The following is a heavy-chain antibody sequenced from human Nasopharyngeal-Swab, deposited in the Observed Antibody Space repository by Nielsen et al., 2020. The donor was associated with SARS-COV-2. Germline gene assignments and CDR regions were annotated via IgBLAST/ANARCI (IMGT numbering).Heavy chain of an antibody. CDR3: ARQTIYSFGWFDS. D-gene: IGHD3-3*01. V-gene: IGHV3-20*01. CDR2: INWIGGSA. CDR1: GFTFDDYA. Sequence: EGSLRLSCAASGFTFDDYAMSWVRQVPGKGLEWVANINWIGGSADYSDAVKGRFTISRDNAKNSLYLQMNSLRAEDTAIYHCARQTIYSFGWFDSWGQGNLVTVSS. J-gene: IGHJ5*01.